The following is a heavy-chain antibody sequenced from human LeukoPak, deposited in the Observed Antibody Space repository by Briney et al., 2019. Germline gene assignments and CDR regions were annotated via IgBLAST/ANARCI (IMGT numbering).Heavy chain of an antibody. CDR1: GGSICSYY. CDR3: ARGKYYYDSNSSYRYFDP. V-gene: IGHV4-4*07. Sequence: PSETLSFTCTVSGGSICSYYWSWIRQPAGKGLEWIGRIYTTGNTNYNPSLKSRVTMSIDTSKKQFSLKLSSVTAADTAVYYCARGKYYYDSNSSYRYFDPWGQGTLVTVSS. CDR2: IYTTGNT. J-gene: IGHJ5*02. D-gene: IGHD3-22*01.